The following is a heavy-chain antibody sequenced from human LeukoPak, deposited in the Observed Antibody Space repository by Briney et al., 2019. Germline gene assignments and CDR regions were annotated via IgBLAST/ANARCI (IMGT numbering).Heavy chain of an antibody. V-gene: IGHV3-23*01. D-gene: IGHD3-9*01. CDR3: ARAECYDILTGLDY. CDR1: GFTFSSYA. Sequence: PGGSLRLSCATSGFTFSSYAMSWVRQAPGKGLEWVSGISASGGSTYYADSVKGRFTISRDNSKNTLYLQMNSLRAEDTAVYYCARAECYDILTGLDYWGQGTLVSVSS. J-gene: IGHJ4*02. CDR2: ISASGGST.